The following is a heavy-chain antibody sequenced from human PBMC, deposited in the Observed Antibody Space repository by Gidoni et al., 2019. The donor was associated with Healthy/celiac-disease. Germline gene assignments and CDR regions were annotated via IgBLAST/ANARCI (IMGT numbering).Heavy chain of an antibody. J-gene: IGHJ6*02. CDR1: GYTFTSYY. CDR3: TRGHCSSSRCHIAGNFYYGMDV. D-gene: IGHD2-2*01. CDR2: INPSGGST. V-gene: IGHV1-46*03. Sequence: QVQLVQSGAEVKKPGTSVKVSCKAFGYTFTSYYMHWVRQAPGQGLEWMGIINPSGGSTTYAQKFQGRVTMTRDTSTRTVYMELSSLRSEDTALYYCTRGHCSSSRCHIAGNFYYGMDVWGQGTTVTVSS.